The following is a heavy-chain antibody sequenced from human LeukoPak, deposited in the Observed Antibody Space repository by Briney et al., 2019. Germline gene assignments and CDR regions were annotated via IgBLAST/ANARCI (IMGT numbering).Heavy chain of an antibody. CDR3: ARDRLIGGRFGELSD. J-gene: IGHJ4*02. Sequence: GGSLRLSCAASGFTFSNYNMNWVSQAPGKGLEWISFITSSTTTIFYADSVKGRFTISRDNAKNSLYLQMSSLRAEDTAVYHCARDRLIGGRFGELSDWGQGTLVTVSS. D-gene: IGHD3-10*01. CDR2: ITSSTTTI. CDR1: GFTFSNYN. V-gene: IGHV3-48*04.